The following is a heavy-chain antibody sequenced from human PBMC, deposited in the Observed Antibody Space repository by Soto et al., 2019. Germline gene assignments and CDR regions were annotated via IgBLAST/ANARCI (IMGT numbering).Heavy chain of an antibody. Sequence: EASVKVSCKASGYTFTSYAMHWVRQAPGQRLEWMGWINPSGGSTSYAQKFQGRVTMTRDTSTSTVYMELSSLRSEDTAVYYCARDLKCSGGSCYWEAFDIWGQGTMVTVSS. V-gene: IGHV1-46*01. D-gene: IGHD2-15*01. CDR3: ARDLKCSGGSCYWEAFDI. CDR1: GYTFTSYA. CDR2: INPSGGST. J-gene: IGHJ3*02.